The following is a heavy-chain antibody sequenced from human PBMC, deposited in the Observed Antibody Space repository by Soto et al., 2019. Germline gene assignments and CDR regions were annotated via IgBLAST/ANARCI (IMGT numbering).Heavy chain of an antibody. Sequence: ASVKVSCKASGYTFTSYAMHWVRQAPGQRLEWMGWINAGNGNTKYSQKFQGRVTITRDTSASTAYMELSSLRSEDTAVYYCARDRSGGATNFFYYYYYGMDVWGQGTTVTVSS. CDR3: ARDRSGGATNFFYYYYYGMDV. CDR2: INAGNGNT. CDR1: GYTFTSYA. J-gene: IGHJ6*02. D-gene: IGHD1-26*01. V-gene: IGHV1-3*01.